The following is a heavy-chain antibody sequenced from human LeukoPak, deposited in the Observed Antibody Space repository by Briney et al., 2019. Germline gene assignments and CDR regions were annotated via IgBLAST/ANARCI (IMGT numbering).Heavy chain of an antibody. CDR3: AKGEVTIFGEFIDNYHYYGMDA. D-gene: IGHD3-3*01. CDR1: GGSISSGDYS. J-gene: IGHJ6*02. CDR2: IFYTGRT. V-gene: IGHV4-30-4*01. Sequence: SQTLSLTCTVSGGSISSGDYSWSWVRQPPGTGLEWIGNIFYTGRTESNPSLRSRLTMSVDTSKNQFSLKLTSVTAADTAVYYCAKGEVTIFGEFIDNYHYYGMDAWGQGTTVTVSS.